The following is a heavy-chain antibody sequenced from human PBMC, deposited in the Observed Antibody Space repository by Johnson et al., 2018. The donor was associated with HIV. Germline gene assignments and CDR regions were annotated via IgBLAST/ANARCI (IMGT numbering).Heavy chain of an antibody. J-gene: IGHJ3*02. CDR2: IRYDGSNK. V-gene: IGHV3-30*02. CDR1: GFTFSDYY. D-gene: IGHD1-26*01. CDR3: AKVVGSGATGDAFDI. Sequence: QMQLVESGGGLVQPGGSLRLSCAASGFTFSDYYMSWIRQAPGKGLEWVAFIRYDGSNKYYADSVKGRFTISRDNSKNTLYLQMNSLRAEDTAVYYCAKVVGSGATGDAFDIWGQGTMVTVSS.